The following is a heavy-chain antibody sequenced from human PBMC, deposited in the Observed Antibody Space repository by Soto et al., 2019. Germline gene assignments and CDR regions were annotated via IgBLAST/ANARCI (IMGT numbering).Heavy chain of an antibody. Sequence: PSETLSLTCTVSGGSIYRSGYYWGWIRQPPGRGLEWIGNIDYNGVTYSNPSLKSRVTISRDTSKNQFSLKLTSVTAADTALYYCGKVLVGATGHTDSDSWGPGTRVTV. D-gene: IGHD2-15*01. V-gene: IGHV4-39*01. CDR3: GKVLVGATGHTDSDS. J-gene: IGHJ4*02. CDR2: IDYNGVT. CDR1: GGSIYRSGYY.